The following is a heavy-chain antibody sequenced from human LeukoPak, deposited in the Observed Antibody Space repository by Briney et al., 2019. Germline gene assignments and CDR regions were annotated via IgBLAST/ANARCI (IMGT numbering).Heavy chain of an antibody. Sequence: GGSLRLSCAASGFTFSSHEMNWVRQAPGKGLEWVSYITSSGSAIYYADSVKGRFTISRDNAKNSLYLQMNSLRAEDTAVYHCARGLSDSWFYFASWGQGTLVTVSS. V-gene: IGHV3-48*03. CDR2: ITSSGSAI. CDR1: GFTFSSHE. CDR3: ARGLSDSWFYFAS. D-gene: IGHD6-13*01. J-gene: IGHJ4*02.